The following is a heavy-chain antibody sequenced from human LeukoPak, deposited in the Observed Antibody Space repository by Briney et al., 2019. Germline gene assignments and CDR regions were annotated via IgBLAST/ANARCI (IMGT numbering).Heavy chain of an antibody. CDR1: GYTFTGYY. D-gene: IGHD1-1*01. V-gene: IGHV1-2*02. CDR2: INPNSGGT. Sequence: ASVKVSCKASGYTFTGYYMHWVRQAPGQGLEWMGWINPNSGGTNYAQKFQGRVTMTRDTSISTAYMELSRLRSDDTAVYYCARQLATTGGWFDPWGQGTLVTVSS. J-gene: IGHJ5*02. CDR3: ARQLATTGGWFDP.